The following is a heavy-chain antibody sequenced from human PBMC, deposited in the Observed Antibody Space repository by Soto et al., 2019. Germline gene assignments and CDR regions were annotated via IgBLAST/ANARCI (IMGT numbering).Heavy chain of an antibody. D-gene: IGHD6-19*01. CDR2: ISVSGDNT. CDR1: GFTFSSYA. Sequence: GGSLRLSCAASGFTFSSYAMSWVRQAPGKGLEWVSGISVSGDNTYYADSVKGRFTISRDNSKNTLYLQMNNLRAEDTAVYYCAYRGQWTFNFVYWGQGTQVTVSS. V-gene: IGHV3-23*01. CDR3: AYRGQWTFNFVY. J-gene: IGHJ4*02.